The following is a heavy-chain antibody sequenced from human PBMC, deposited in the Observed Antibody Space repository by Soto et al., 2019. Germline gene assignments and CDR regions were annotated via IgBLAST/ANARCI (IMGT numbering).Heavy chain of an antibody. CDR2: ITPLKGDT. CDR3: AKDSGARSEYCQD. J-gene: IGHJ1*01. V-gene: IGHV1-18*01. Sequence: QVLLVQSGAEVKRPGASVKVSCKASGYTFTSYGISWVRQAPGQGLEWMGWITPLKGDTHHSPKFQDRIIMTTDTSTSTAYFEMRRLTSDDTAVYYCAKDSGARSEYCQDWGQGTLVSVSS. D-gene: IGHD4-17*01. CDR1: GYTFTSYG.